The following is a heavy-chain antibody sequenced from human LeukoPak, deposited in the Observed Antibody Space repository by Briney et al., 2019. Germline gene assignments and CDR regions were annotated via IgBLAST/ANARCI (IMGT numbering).Heavy chain of an antibody. CDR2: IYYSGST. CDR3: ARHTKPGQQLAPYYYMDV. J-gene: IGHJ6*03. CDR1: GGSISSYY. Sequence: KSSETLSLTCTVSGGSISSYYWSWIRQPPGKGLEWIGYIYYSGSTNYNPSLKSRVTISVDTSKNQLSLKLSSVTAADTAVYYCARHTKPGQQLAPYYYMDVWGKGTTVTVSS. D-gene: IGHD6-13*01. V-gene: IGHV4-59*08.